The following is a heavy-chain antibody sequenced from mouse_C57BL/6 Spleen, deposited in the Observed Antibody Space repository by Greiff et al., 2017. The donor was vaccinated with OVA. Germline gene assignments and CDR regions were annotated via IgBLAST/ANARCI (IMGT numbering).Heavy chain of an antibody. CDR1: GFTFSSYA. CDR3: ARAPTVVATRYAMDY. V-gene: IGHV5-4*03. D-gene: IGHD1-1*01. CDR2: ISDGGSYT. J-gene: IGHJ4*01. Sequence: EVMLVESGGGLVKPGGSLKLSCAASGFTFSSYAMSWVRQTPEKRLEWVATISDGGSYTYYPDNVKGRFTISRDNAKNNLYLQMSHLKSEDTAMYDCARAPTVVATRYAMDYWGQGTSVTVSS.